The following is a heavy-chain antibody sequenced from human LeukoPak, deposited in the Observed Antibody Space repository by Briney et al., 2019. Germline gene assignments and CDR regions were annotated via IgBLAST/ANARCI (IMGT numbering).Heavy chain of an antibody. CDR3: ARTGSATEPNWFDP. J-gene: IGHJ5*02. D-gene: IGHD1-14*01. CDR2: IYYSGST. V-gene: IGHV4-59*01. CDR1: GGSISDYY. Sequence: SETLSLTCTVSGGSISDYYWSWIWQPPGKGLEWIGYIYYSGSTSYNPSLKSRVTISVDTSKNQSSLKLTSVTAADTAVYYCARTGSATEPNWFDPWGQGTLVTVSS.